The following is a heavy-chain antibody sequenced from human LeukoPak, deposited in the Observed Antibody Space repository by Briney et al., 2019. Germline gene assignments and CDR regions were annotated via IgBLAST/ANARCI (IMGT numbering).Heavy chain of an antibody. D-gene: IGHD3-22*01. CDR1: GYTFTSYG. Sequence: ASVKVSCKASGYTFTSYGISWVRQAPGQGLEWMGWISAYNGNTNYAQKLQGRVTMTRDTSTSTVYMELSSLRSEDTAVYYCARGAVYSGYYYVRPNNWFDPWGQGTLVTVSS. CDR3: ARGAVYSGYYYVRPNNWFDP. V-gene: IGHV1-18*01. J-gene: IGHJ5*02. CDR2: ISAYNGNT.